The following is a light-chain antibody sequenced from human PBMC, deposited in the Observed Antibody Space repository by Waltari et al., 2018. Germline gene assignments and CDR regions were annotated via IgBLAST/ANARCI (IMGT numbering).Light chain of an antibody. CDR2: WAS. V-gene: IGKV4-1*01. Sequence: DIVMTQSPDSLAASLGERPTINCKSSQSLLDTSTNKNNVGWYHQKPGQPPRLLIYWASTRESGVPDRFSGSGSGTDFTLTISSLQAEDVAVYYCQQYYTFPCTFGQGTKVEIK. CDR3: QQYYTFPCT. J-gene: IGKJ1*01. CDR1: QSLLDTSTNKNN.